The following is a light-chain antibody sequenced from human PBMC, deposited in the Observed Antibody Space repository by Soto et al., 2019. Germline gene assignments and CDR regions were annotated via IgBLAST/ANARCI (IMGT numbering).Light chain of an antibody. Sequence: QSALTQPASVSGSPGQSITISCTGTSSDVGGYNFVSWYQQHPGKAPKLMIYDVSDRPSGVSSRFSGSKSGNTASLTISGLQAEDEADYYCSSYTSRITVVFGGGTKLPS. CDR1: SSDVGGYNF. V-gene: IGLV2-14*01. CDR3: SSYTSRITVV. J-gene: IGLJ2*01. CDR2: DVS.